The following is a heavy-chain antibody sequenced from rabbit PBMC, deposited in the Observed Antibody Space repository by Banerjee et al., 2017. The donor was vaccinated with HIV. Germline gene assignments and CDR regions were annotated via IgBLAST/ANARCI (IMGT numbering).Heavy chain of an antibody. Sequence: QSLEESGGDLVKPGASLTLTCTASGLDFSSYYYMCWVRQAPGKGLELIACIYTSSGSTWYASWVNGRFTISRSTSLNTVDLKMTSLTAADTATYFCARGAGSSAYGYYFNLWGPGTLVTVS. J-gene: IGHJ4*01. CDR2: IYTSSGST. V-gene: IGHV1S43*01. CDR1: GLDFSSYYY. CDR3: ARGAGSSAYGYYFNL. D-gene: IGHD8-1*01.